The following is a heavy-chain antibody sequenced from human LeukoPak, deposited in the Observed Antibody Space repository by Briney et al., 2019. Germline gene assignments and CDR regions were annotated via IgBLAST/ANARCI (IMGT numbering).Heavy chain of an antibody. CDR3: ARDSPGYGAYVS. J-gene: IGHJ1*01. CDR2: IKEDGSRE. Sequence: GGPLRLSCAASGFTFSTYWMTWVRQAPGKGLEWVANIKEDGSREYYVDSVKGRFTISRDNAKNSLYLQMDSLTAEDTAVYYCARDSPGYGAYVSWGQETLVSVSS. D-gene: IGHD5-12*01. CDR1: GFTFSTYW. V-gene: IGHV3-7*01.